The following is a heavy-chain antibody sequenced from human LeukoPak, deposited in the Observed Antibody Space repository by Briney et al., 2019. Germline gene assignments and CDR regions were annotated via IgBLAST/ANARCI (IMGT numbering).Heavy chain of an antibody. D-gene: IGHD5-24*01. CDR3: ARASSRDGYNSVDY. CDR1: GDSVSSNSAA. J-gene: IGHJ4*02. V-gene: IGHV6-1*01. CDR2: TYYRSKWYN. Sequence: SQTLSLTCAISGDSVSSNSAAWNWIRQSPSRGLEWLGMTYYRSKWYNDYAVSVKSRITINPDTSKNQFSLQLNSVTPEDTAVYYCARASSRDGYNSVDYWGQGTLVTVSS.